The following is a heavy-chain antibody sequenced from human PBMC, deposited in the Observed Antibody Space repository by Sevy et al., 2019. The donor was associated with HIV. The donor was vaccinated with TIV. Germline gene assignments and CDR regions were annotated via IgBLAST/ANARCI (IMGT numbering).Heavy chain of an antibody. CDR3: ARVSSIYYDRGYYYAMDV. Sequence: GGSLRLSCAASRFTFSSYWMSWVRQAPGKGLEWVATINQDGGEKYHLDSVKGRFTISRDNPKNSLYLQMNSLRAEDSAVYFCARVSSIYYDRGYYYAMDVWGQGTTVTVSS. V-gene: IGHV3-7*01. CDR1: RFTFSSYW. J-gene: IGHJ6*02. D-gene: IGHD3-22*01. CDR2: INQDGGEK.